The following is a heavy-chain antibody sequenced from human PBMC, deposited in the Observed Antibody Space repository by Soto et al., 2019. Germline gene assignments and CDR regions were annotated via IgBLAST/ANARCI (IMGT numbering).Heavy chain of an antibody. CDR2: ISWDGTYT. CDR1: GFTFVDHG. V-gene: IGHV3-9*01. J-gene: IGHJ3*01. D-gene: IGHD2-2*01. CDR3: TKDEGYCSSISCNDAFDY. Sequence: EVQLVESGGGLVQPGRSLRLSCAASGFTFVDHGMHWVRQAPGQGLECISGISWDGTYTGYADSVKGRFTISRDNAKKSRYLQMNSLRVEDTALYYCTKDEGYCSSISCNDAFDYWGLGTMVTVS.